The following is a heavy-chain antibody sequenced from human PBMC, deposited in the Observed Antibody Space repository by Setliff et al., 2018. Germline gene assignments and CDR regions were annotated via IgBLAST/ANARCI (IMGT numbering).Heavy chain of an antibody. CDR1: GGSISSHY. CDR2: IYYSGST. D-gene: IGHD2-2*02. Sequence: SETLSLTCTVSGGSISSHYWSRIRQPPGKGLEWIGSIYYSGSTNYNPSLKSRVTISVDTSKNQFSLKLSSVTAADTAVYCCARAQILDMVVVVAAISPGYYFDYWGQGTLVTVSS. J-gene: IGHJ4*02. CDR3: ARAQILDMVVVVAAISPGYYFDY. V-gene: IGHV4-59*11.